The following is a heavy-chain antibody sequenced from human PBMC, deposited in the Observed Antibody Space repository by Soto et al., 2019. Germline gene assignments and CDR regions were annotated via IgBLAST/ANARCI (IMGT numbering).Heavy chain of an antibody. J-gene: IGHJ5*02. V-gene: IGHV1-2*07. CDR2: INPNNGDT. CDR1: GYTFTAYY. CDR3: ARYSSSAWWFDP. D-gene: IGHD6-13*01. Sequence: ASVKVSCKASGYTFTAYYTHWVRLAPGQGLEWMGWINPNNGDTTYAHKFQGRVTMTRDASISTAYMELSRLRSDDTAAYYCARYSSSAWWFDPWGQGTLVTVSS.